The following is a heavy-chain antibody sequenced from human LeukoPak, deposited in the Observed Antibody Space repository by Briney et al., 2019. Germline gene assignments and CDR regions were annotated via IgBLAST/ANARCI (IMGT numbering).Heavy chain of an antibody. D-gene: IGHD1-14*01. Sequence: GGYLRLSCAAAGFTFSGHWMSWVRQAPGKGLEWVANINQGGSDKYYVDSVKGRFTISRDNANNLLYLQMNSLRGEDTAVYYCTRDRSRAEDDWGQGTLVTVSS. CDR1: GFTFSGHW. CDR3: TRDRSRAEDD. J-gene: IGHJ4*02. V-gene: IGHV3-7*01. CDR2: INQGGSDK.